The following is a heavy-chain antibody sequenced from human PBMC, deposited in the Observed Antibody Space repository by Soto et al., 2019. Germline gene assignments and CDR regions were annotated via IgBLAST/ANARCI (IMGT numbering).Heavy chain of an antibody. CDR1: GYTLTELS. CDR3: AAGGYSSSRTRGDNWFDP. V-gene: IGHV1-24*01. CDR2: FDPEDGET. J-gene: IGHJ5*02. Sequence: ASVKVSCKVSGYTLTELSMHWVRQAPGKGLEWMGGFDPEDGETIYAQKFQGRVTMTEDTSTDTAYMELSSLRSEDTAVYYCAAGGYSSSRTRGDNWFDPWGQGTLVTV. D-gene: IGHD6-13*01.